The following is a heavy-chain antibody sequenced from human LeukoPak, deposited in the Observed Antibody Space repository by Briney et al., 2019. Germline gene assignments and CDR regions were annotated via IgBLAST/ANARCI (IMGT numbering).Heavy chain of an antibody. Sequence: ASVKVSCKASGYTFTSYDINWVRQATGQGLEWMGWMNPNSGNTGSAQKFQDRVTMISNTSISTAYMELSSLRSEDTAVYYCARAWVIARLGDAFDIWGQGTMVTVSS. CDR2: MNPNSGNT. D-gene: IGHD2-21*01. V-gene: IGHV1-8*02. J-gene: IGHJ3*02. CDR1: GYTFTSYD. CDR3: ARAWVIARLGDAFDI.